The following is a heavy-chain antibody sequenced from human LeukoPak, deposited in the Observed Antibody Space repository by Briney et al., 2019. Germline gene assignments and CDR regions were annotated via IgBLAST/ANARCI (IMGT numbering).Heavy chain of an antibody. V-gene: IGHV4-30-2*01. CDR3: ARAQWHNWFDP. J-gene: IGHJ5*02. CDR2: IYHSGST. CDR1: GGSISSGGYY. D-gene: IGHD2-8*01. Sequence: SETLSLTCTVSGGSISSGGYYWSWIRQPPGKGLEWIGYIYHSGSTNYNPSLKSRVTISVDRSKNQFSLRLSSVTAADTAVYYCARAQWHNWFDPWGQGTLVTVSS.